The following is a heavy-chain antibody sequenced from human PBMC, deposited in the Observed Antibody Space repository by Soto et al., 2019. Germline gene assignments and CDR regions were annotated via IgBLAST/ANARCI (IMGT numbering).Heavy chain of an antibody. CDR1: GGSISGYY. V-gene: IGHV4-59*01. J-gene: IGHJ4*02. D-gene: IGHD1-26*01. CDR2: IYYSGTSGTS. Sequence: PSETLSLTCTVTGGSISGYYWSWIRQPPGKGLEWIGYIYYSGTSGTSNYNPSLKSRVTISVDTSKNQFSLKVSSVTAADTALYYCARSGSYGGFFAFWGQGNMVTVYS. CDR3: ARSGSYGGFFAF.